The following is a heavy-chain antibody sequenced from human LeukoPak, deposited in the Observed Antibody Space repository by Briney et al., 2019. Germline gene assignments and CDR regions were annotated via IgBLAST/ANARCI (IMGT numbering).Heavy chain of an antibody. V-gene: IGHV3-23*01. Sequence: PGGSLRLSCAASGFTFTISAMTWVRQAPGKGLEWVSGISGSGGSTYYTDSVKGRFTISRDNSKNTLYLQMNSLRAEDTAVDYCAKDLLVLTGRFDYWGQGTLVTVSS. D-gene: IGHD4/OR15-4a*01. CDR3: AKDLLVLTGRFDY. J-gene: IGHJ4*02. CDR2: ISGSGGST. CDR1: GFTFTISA.